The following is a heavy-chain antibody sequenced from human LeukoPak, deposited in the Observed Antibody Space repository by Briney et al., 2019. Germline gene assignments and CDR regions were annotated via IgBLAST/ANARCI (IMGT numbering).Heavy chain of an antibody. V-gene: IGHV3-21*01. D-gene: IGHD3-10*01. CDR3: AVAYYYGSGDAFDI. J-gene: IGHJ3*02. CDR2: INSDSNYI. Sequence: GGSLRLSCAASGFTFRSCSMSWVRQAPGKGLEWVSSINSDSNYIYYADSVQGRFTISRDNAKNSLYLQMNSLRAEDTAVYYCAVAYYYGSGDAFDIWGQGTKVTVSS. CDR1: GFTFRSCS.